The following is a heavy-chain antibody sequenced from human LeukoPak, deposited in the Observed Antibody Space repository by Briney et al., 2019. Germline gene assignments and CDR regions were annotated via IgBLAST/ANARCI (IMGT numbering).Heavy chain of an antibody. CDR1: GDSINSHH. D-gene: IGHD5-12*01. Sequence: SETLSLTCTVSGDSINSHHWNWIRQPPGKGLEWIGYMYYSGSTKYNPSLKSRVAISIDTSKNQFSLKLSSVTAADTAVYYCARDTYDYYFDPWGQRTLVTVSS. J-gene: IGHJ5*02. V-gene: IGHV4-59*11. CDR3: ARDTYDYYFDP. CDR2: MYYSGST.